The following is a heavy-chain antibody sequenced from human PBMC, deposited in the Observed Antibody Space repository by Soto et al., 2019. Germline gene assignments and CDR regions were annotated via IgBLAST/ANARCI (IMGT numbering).Heavy chain of an antibody. CDR1: GFTFDDYA. J-gene: IGHJ5*02. D-gene: IGHD1-26*01. V-gene: IGHV3-9*01. CDR2: LNWNSAKV. CDR3: VKASGGGFFVGPANKRRAYYKLGS. Sequence: EVQLVESGGGLVQPGRSLRLSCATSGFTFDDYAMHWVRQAPGKGLEWVAGLNWNSAKVGYADSVKGRCTISRDNAKKSLHLPRARLRSEDTALDYCVKASGGGFFVGPANKRRAYYKLGSLGQGTLVTVSS.